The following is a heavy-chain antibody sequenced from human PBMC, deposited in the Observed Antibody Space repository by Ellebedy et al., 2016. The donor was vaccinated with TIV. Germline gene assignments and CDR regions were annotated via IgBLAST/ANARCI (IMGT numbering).Heavy chain of an antibody. CDR2: VYYTGST. D-gene: IGHD2/OR15-2a*01. V-gene: IGHV4-39*01. CDR3: TRHARSDHNSVQYSDY. CDR1: GGSISSNNHY. Sequence: MPSETLSLTCTVSGGSISSNNHYWGWVRQPPGKGLEYIGSVYYTGSTYYHPSLKSPVTVSADTSKNQFSLTLISVTAADTAMYYCTRHARSDHNSVQYSDYWGQGTLVTVSS. J-gene: IGHJ4*02.